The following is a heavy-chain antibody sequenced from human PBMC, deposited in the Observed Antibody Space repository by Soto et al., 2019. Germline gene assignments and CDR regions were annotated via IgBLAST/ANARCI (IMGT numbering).Heavy chain of an antibody. CDR1: GGTFSSYA. V-gene: IGHV1-69*01. CDR2: IIPIFGTA. Sequence: QVQLVQSGAEVKKPGSSVKVSCKASGGTFSSYAISWVRQAPGQGLEWMGGIIPIFGTANYAQKFQGRVTITADESTSTAYMELSSLRSEDTAVYYCARSYYDILTGYYSRCDYWGQGTLVTVSS. J-gene: IGHJ4*02. CDR3: ARSYYDILTGYYSRCDY. D-gene: IGHD3-9*01.